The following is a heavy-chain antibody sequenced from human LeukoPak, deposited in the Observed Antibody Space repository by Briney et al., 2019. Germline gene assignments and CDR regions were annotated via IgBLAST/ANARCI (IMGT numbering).Heavy chain of an antibody. CDR3: AKVGIDGSGPFDH. Sequence: DPGGSLRLSCAASGFTFSSYEMNWVRQAPGKGLEWVSAISGRGRGGSTNYADSVKGRFTISRDNSKNTLYLQMNSLRAEDTAVYYCAKVGIDGSGPFDHWGQGTLVTVSS. V-gene: IGHV3-23*01. J-gene: IGHJ4*02. CDR1: GFTFSSYE. D-gene: IGHD3-10*01. CDR2: ISGRGRGGST.